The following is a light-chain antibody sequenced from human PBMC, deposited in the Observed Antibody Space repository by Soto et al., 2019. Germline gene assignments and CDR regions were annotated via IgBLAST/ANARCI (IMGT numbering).Light chain of an antibody. J-gene: IGKJ1*01. Sequence: EIVLTQSPGTLSLSPGERATLSCRASQSVSSSSLAWYPQKPGQAPRLLIYDASSRATGIPDRFSGGGSGRDFPLTISRLETEDFAVYYCQQYGSSPPWTFGQGTKVEIK. CDR2: DAS. V-gene: IGKV3-20*01. CDR3: QQYGSSPPWT. CDR1: QSVSSSS.